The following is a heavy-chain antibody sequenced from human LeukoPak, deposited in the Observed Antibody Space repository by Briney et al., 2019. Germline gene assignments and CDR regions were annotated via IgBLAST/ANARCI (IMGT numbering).Heavy chain of an antibody. D-gene: IGHD5-18*01. V-gene: IGHV3-33*01. CDR2: IWYDGSNK. J-gene: IGHJ4*02. CDR3: ARDRSRGYSYGYYFDY. Sequence: GRSLRLSCAASGFTFSSYGMHWVRQAPGKGLEWVAVIWYDGSNKYYADSVKGRFTISRDNSKNTLYLQMNSLRAEDTAVYYCARDRSRGYSYGYYFDYWGQGTLVTVSS. CDR1: GFTFSSYG.